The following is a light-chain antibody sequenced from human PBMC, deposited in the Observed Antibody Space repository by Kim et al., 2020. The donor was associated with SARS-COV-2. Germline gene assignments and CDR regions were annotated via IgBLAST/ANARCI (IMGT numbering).Light chain of an antibody. CDR2: EVS. CDR3: SSYAGSNNYV. J-gene: IGLJ1*01. Sequence: GQSVTISCTGTSSDVGSSNYVSWYQQYPGKAPKLLTYEVSKRPSGVPDRFSGSKSGNTASLTVSGLQAEDEAHYYCSSYAGSNNYVFGTGTKVTVL. V-gene: IGLV2-8*01. CDR1: SSDVGSSNY.